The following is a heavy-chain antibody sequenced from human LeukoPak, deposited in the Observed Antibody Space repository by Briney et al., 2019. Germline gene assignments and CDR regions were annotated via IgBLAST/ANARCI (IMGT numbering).Heavy chain of an antibody. CDR3: ARRNFSYWYFDL. V-gene: IGHV4-38-2*01. CDR2: IFHSGST. D-gene: IGHD3-3*01. CDR1: GYSISSGYY. Sequence: PSDTLSLTCAVSGYSISSGYYWGWIRQPPGKGLEWIGGIFHSGSTYYNPSLKSRVTISVDTSNNQFSLKLSSVTAADTAVYYCARRNFSYWYFDLWGRGTLVIVSS. J-gene: IGHJ2*01.